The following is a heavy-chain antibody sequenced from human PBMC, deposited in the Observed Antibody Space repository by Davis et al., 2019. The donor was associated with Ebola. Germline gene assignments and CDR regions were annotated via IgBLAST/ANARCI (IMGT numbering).Heavy chain of an antibody. V-gene: IGHV3-7*01. CDR2: IEQGGNEK. CDR1: RFTFSSYW. D-gene: IGHD2-15*01. Sequence: GESLKISCAASRFTFSSYWMSWVRQAPGKGLEWVANIEQGGNEKYYLDSVKGRFTISRDNAKNSLYLQMNSLRAEDTAVYYCARDPSVRCSGDRCPDPLDYWGRGTLVTVSS. J-gene: IGHJ4*02. CDR3: ARDPSVRCSGDRCPDPLDY.